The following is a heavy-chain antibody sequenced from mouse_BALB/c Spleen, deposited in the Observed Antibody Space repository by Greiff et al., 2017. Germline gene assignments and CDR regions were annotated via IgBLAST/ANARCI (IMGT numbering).Heavy chain of an antibody. CDR2: INSNGGST. Sequence: EVHLVESGGGLVKLGGSLKLSCAASGFTFSSYYMSWVRQTPEKRLELVAAINSNGGSTYYPDTVKGRFTISRDNAKNTLYLQMSSLKSEDTALYYCARRGYGYHFDYWGEGTTLTVSS. CDR1: GFTFSSYY. V-gene: IGHV5-6-2*01. CDR3: ARRGYGYHFDY. J-gene: IGHJ2*01. D-gene: IGHD2-2*01.